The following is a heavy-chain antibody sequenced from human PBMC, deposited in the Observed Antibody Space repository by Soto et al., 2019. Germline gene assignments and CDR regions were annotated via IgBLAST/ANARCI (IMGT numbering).Heavy chain of an antibody. CDR2: INPSGGST. CDR1: GYTFTSYY. Sequence: ASVKVSCKASGYTFTSYYMHWVRQAPGQGLEWMGIINPSGGSTSYAQKFQGRVTMTRDTSTSTVYMELSSLRSEDTAVYYCARGSVFEQWLVADFDYWGQGTLVTVSS. J-gene: IGHJ4*02. CDR3: ARGSVFEQWLVADFDY. V-gene: IGHV1-46*01. D-gene: IGHD6-19*01.